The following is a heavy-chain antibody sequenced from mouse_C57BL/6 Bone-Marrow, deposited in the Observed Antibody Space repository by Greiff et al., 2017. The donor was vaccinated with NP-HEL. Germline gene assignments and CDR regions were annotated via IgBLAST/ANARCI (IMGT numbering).Heavy chain of an antibody. V-gene: IGHV5-16*01. D-gene: IGHD2-2*01. CDR2: INYDGSST. J-gene: IGHJ4*01. CDR3: ARGGNGYPYYAMDY. CDR1: GFTFSDYY. Sequence: EVMLVESEGGLVQPGSSMKLSCTASGFTFSDYYMAWVRQVPEKGLEWVANINYDGSSTYYLDSLKSRFIISRDNAKNILYLQMSSLKSEDTATYYCARGGNGYPYYAMDYWGQGTSVTVSS.